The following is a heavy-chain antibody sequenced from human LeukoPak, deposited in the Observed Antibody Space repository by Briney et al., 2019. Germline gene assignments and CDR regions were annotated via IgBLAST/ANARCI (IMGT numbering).Heavy chain of an antibody. CDR1: GGSISSGGYY. V-gene: IGHV4-61*02. D-gene: IGHD6-19*01. Sequence: SETLSLTCTVSGGSISSGGYYWSWIRQPAGKGLEWIGRIYTSGSTNYNPSLKSRVTISVDTSKNQFSLKLSSVTAADTAVYYCARDMIAVAGLDYWGQGTLVTVSS. CDR3: ARDMIAVAGLDY. CDR2: IYTSGST. J-gene: IGHJ4*02.